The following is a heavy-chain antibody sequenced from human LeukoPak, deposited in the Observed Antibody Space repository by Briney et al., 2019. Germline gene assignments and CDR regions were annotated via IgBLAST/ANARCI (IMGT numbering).Heavy chain of an antibody. Sequence: GGSLRLSCAASGFTFDDHALHWVRQAPGKGLEWVSGITWYGGSVGYADSVKGRFTVSRDNAKNLLFLQLDSVTTEDTAFYFCAKGEILGWLIGWPSKWGQGTLVTVS. D-gene: IGHD6-19*01. CDR3: AKGEILGWLIGWPSK. V-gene: IGHV3-9*01. CDR1: GFTFDDHA. J-gene: IGHJ4*02. CDR2: ITWYGGSV.